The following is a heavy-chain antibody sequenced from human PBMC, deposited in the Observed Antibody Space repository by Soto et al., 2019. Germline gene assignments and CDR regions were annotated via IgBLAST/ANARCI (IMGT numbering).Heavy chain of an antibody. V-gene: IGHV4-31*03. CDR1: GVPIYNHPYC. CDR3: ARGGDSGDTGREYFFCS. CDR2: IYSSGTT. D-gene: IGHD2-21*01. J-gene: IGHJ6*01. Sequence: SESLSLTCTVSGVPIYNHPYCCGWIRQHPDNGLEWLGQIYSSGTTYFNPSLLRRVGMSLDTSGTGCSLRLTSVSAADTAVYSCARGGDSGDTGREYFFCSWGQGGLGTACS.